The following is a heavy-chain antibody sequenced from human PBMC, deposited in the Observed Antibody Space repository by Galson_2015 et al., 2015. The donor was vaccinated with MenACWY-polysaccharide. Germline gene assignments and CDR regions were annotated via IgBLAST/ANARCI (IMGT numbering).Heavy chain of an antibody. CDR1: GFTFSDST. CDR3: TRGGDSDY. CDR2: IKSKTNRYAT. D-gene: IGHD2-21*02. V-gene: IGHV3-73*01. J-gene: IGHJ4*02. Sequence: SLRLSCAASGFTFSDSTMHWARQASGKGLEWVGRIKSKTNRYATAYAASVKGRFTISRDDSKNTAYLQMNSLKTEDTAVYYCTRGGDSDYWGQGTLVTVSS.